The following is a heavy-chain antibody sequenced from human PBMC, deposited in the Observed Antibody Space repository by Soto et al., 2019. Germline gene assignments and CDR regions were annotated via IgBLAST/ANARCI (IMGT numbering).Heavy chain of an antibody. CDR1: GYTFTSYY. CDR3: ARGAISSGWYDSAFDI. D-gene: IGHD6-19*01. CDR2: INASGGST. Sequence: ASVEVSCKASGYTFTSYYMHWVRLAPGRGLERMGIINASGGSTRYAQKFQGRVTMTRATSTSTVYMQLSSLTAEDTPVYYCARGAISSGWYDSAFDIWGQATMITV. V-gene: IGHV1-46*03. J-gene: IGHJ3*02.